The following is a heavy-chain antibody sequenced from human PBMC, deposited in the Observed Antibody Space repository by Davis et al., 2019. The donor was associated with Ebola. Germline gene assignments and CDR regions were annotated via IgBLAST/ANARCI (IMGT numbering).Heavy chain of an antibody. V-gene: IGHV3-23*01. Sequence: GESLKISCAASGFTFSSYAMSWVRQAPGKGLEWVSAISGSGGSTYYADSVKGRFTISRDNSKNTLYLQMNSLRAEDTAVYYCAKDASHLSYMDVWGKGTTVTVSS. J-gene: IGHJ6*03. D-gene: IGHD3-16*01. CDR2: ISGSGGST. CDR3: AKDASHLSYMDV. CDR1: GFTFSSYA.